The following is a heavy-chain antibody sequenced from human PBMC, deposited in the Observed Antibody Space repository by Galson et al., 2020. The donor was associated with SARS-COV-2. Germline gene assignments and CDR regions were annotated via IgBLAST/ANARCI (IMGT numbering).Heavy chain of an antibody. CDR2: ITGSGDST. D-gene: IGHD6-6*01. J-gene: IGHJ6*03. Sequence: GGSLRLSCAASGFNFRTYAMTWVRQAPGKGLEWVAAITGSGDSTFYADSVKGRFTISRDNSKNTLYLQMHSLRADDTAVYYCAKDGHSSSAYYYHRYVWGKGTTGTVSS. V-gene: IGHV3-23*01. CDR1: GFNFRTYA. CDR3: AKDGHSSSAYYYHRYV.